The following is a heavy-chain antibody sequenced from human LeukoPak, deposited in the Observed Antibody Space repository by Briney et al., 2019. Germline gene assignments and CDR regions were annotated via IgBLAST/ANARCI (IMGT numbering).Heavy chain of an antibody. Sequence: ASVKVSCKASGYTFTGHYMYWVRQAPGQGLEWMGWINPNNGGTNYAQKFQGRVTMTRDTSISTAYMELSGLRSDGTAVYYCAKDNGVAGTGPWGQGTLVTVSS. D-gene: IGHD6-19*01. CDR3: AKDNGVAGTGP. V-gene: IGHV1-2*02. CDR1: GYTFTGHY. CDR2: INPNNGGT. J-gene: IGHJ5*02.